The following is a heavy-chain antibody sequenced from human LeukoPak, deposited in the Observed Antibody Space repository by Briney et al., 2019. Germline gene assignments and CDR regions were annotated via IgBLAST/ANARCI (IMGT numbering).Heavy chain of an antibody. CDR2: ISSDGSNK. J-gene: IGHJ4*02. Sequence: GGSLRLSCAASGFTFSSYAMHGVRQAPGKGLEWVAVISSDGSNKYYADSVKGRFTISRDNSKNTLYLQMNSLRAEDTAVYYCARVDLVMVRGVIIEYYFDYWGQGTLVTVSS. V-gene: IGHV3-30-3*01. CDR1: GFTFSSYA. D-gene: IGHD3-10*01. CDR3: ARVDLVMVRGVIIEYYFDY.